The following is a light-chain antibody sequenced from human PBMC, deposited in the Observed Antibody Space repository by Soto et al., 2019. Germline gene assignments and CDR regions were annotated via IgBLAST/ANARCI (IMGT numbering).Light chain of an antibody. J-gene: IGLJ3*02. Sequence: QSALTQPRSVSGSPGQSVTISCTGTSSDVGGYNYVSWYQHHPGKAPKLLIYDVSRRPSGVPDRFSGSKSGNTASLAISGLQAEDEDDYYCCSYAGSYTLVFGGGTKLTVL. CDR1: SSDVGGYNY. CDR3: CSYAGSYTLV. V-gene: IGLV2-11*01. CDR2: DVS.